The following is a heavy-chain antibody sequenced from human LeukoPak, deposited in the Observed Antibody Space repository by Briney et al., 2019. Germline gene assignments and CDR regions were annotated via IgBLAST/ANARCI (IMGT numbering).Heavy chain of an antibody. CDR1: GGSFSGYY. CDR3: ARVWTYYYGSGSYYFFDY. D-gene: IGHD3-10*01. J-gene: IGHJ4*02. V-gene: IGHV4-59*01. Sequence: SETLSLTCAVYGGSFSGYYWSWIRQPPGKGLEWIGYIYYSGSTNYNPSLKSRVTISVDTSKNQFSLKLSSVTAADTAVYYCARVWTYYYGSGSYYFFDYWGQGTLVTVSS. CDR2: IYYSGST.